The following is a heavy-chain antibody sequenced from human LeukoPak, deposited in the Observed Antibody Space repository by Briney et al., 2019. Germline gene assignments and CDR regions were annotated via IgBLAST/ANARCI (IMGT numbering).Heavy chain of an antibody. Sequence: SETLSLTCSVSNYSISRTYHWGWIRQPPGKGLEWIGTIYHSGTTYYSPSLKSRVTISIHTSKNQFSLRLSSVTAADTAVYYCATMMYGSGNYYNSDYWGQGTLVTVSS. V-gene: IGHV4-38-2*02. J-gene: IGHJ4*02. CDR2: IYHSGTT. D-gene: IGHD3-10*01. CDR3: ATMMYGSGNYYNSDY. CDR1: NYSISRTYH.